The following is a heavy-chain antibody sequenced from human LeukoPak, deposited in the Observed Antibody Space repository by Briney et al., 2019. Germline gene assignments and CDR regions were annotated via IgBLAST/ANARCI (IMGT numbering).Heavy chain of an antibody. J-gene: IGHJ4*02. V-gene: IGHV1-69*04. Sequence: ASVKVSCKASGGTFGSYTISWVRQAPGQGLEWMGRIIPILGIANYAQKFQGRVTITADKSTSTAYMELSSLRSEDTAVYYCARDRVVGGPDYWGQGTLVTVSS. CDR3: ARDRVVGGPDY. CDR2: IIPILGIA. CDR1: GGTFGSYT. D-gene: IGHD1-26*01.